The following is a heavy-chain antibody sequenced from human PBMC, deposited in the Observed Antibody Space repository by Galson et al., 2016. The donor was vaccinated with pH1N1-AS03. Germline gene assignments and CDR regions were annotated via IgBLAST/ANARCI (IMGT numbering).Heavy chain of an antibody. CDR2: IRSSGTTI. CDR1: GFNLSDYY. Sequence: SLRLSCAASGFNLSDYYTTWIRQAPGKGLEWVSYIRSSGTTIFYADSVEGRFTISRDNAKNSLFLQMNSLRAEDTAVYYCARSYGGTSLDIWGQGTMVTVSS. J-gene: IGHJ3*02. V-gene: IGHV3-11*01. D-gene: IGHD4-23*01. CDR3: ARSYGGTSLDI.